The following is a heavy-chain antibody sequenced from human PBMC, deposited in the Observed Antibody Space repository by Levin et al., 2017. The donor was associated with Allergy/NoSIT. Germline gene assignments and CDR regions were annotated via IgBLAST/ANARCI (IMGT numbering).Heavy chain of an antibody. Sequence: GESLKISCAASGFTFSSYSMNWVRQAPGKGLEWVSYISSSSSTIYYADSVKGRFTISRDNAKNSLYLQMNSLRAEDTAVYYCAREGQRLRWGTPAFDIWGQGTMVTVSS. CDR1: GFTFSSYS. V-gene: IGHV3-48*01. CDR2: ISSSSSTI. J-gene: IGHJ3*02. D-gene: IGHD5-12*01. CDR3: AREGQRLRWGTPAFDI.